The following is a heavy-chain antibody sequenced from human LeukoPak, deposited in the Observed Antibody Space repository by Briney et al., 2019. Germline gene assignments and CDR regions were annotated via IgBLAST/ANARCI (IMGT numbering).Heavy chain of an antibody. V-gene: IGHV3-30*02. CDR1: GFTFNNYG. Sequence: GGPLRLSCAASGFTFNNYGMHWVRQGPGKGLERGAFIRYNGNNQYSADSVKGRFTISRDNSKNTLNLQMNSLKGDDTAVYYCAKDSAFYYIDVWGKGTTIIISS. CDR3: AKDSAFYYIDV. J-gene: IGHJ6*03. CDR2: IRYNGNNQ. D-gene: IGHD3-10*01.